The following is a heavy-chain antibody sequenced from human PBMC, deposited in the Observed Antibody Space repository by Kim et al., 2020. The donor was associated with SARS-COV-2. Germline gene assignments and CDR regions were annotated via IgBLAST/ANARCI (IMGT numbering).Heavy chain of an antibody. D-gene: IGHD3-3*01. J-gene: IGHJ3*02. CDR1: GYTFTTNG. V-gene: IGHV1-18*01. CDR2: ISTYNGNT. Sequence: ASVKVSCKASGYTFTTNGLSWVRQAPGQGLQWMGWISTYNGNTNSAQRFLGRVTMTRDTSTSTAYMELRNLRYDATAVYYCARDRGDFNALDIWGQGTMVTVSS. CDR3: ARDRGDFNALDI.